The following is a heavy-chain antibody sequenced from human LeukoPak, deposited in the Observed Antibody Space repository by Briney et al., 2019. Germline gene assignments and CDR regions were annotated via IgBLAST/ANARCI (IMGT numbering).Heavy chain of an antibody. J-gene: IGHJ6*03. CDR1: GYTFTNYD. CDR2: MNLNSGNT. V-gene: IGHV1-8*03. Sequence: ASVKVSCKASGYTFTNYDINWVRQATGQGLEWLGWMNLNSGNTGYAQKFQGRVTITRNTSISTAYMELSSLRSEDTAVYYCARAPVWTGYYYYMDVWGKGTTVTVSS. D-gene: IGHD3/OR15-3a*01. CDR3: ARAPVWTGYYYYMDV.